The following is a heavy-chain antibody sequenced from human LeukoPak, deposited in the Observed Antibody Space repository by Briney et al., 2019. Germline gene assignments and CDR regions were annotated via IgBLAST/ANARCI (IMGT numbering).Heavy chain of an antibody. CDR1: GFTFSSYG. Sequence: GESLRLSCAASGFTFSSYGMHWVRQAPGKGLEWVAFIRYDGSNKYYADSVKGRFTISRDNSKNTLYLQMNSLRAEDTAVYYCAALYDILSRLAFDIWGQGTMVTVSS. CDR2: IRYDGSNK. CDR3: AALYDILSRLAFDI. V-gene: IGHV3-30*02. J-gene: IGHJ3*02. D-gene: IGHD3-9*01.